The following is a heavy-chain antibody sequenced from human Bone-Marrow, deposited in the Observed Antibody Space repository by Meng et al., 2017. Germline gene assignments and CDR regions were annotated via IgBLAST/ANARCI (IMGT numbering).Heavy chain of an antibody. V-gene: IGHV4-4*07. CDR2: IYTSGST. CDR3: ARGQYFSWWELLPAFWFDP. CDR1: GGSISSYH. D-gene: IGHD1-26*01. Sequence: HVQLNQWGAGLVEPSEPLSLTCTVSGGSISSYHWSWIRQPAGKGLEWIGRIYTSGSTNYNPSLKSRVTISVDKSKNQFSLKLSSVTAADTAVYYCARGQYFSWWELLPAFWFDPWGQGTLVTVSS. J-gene: IGHJ5*02.